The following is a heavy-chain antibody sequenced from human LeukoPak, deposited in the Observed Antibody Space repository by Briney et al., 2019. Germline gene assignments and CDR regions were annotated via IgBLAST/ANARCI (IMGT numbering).Heavy chain of an antibody. D-gene: IGHD2-2*01. CDR3: AKEYCTTTNCLGD. J-gene: IGHJ4*02. CDR2: ISHDGSEK. Sequence: PGGSLRLSCAASGFTFSTYVLHWVRQAPGKGLEWVAVISHDGSEKYYADSVKGRFTISRDNSKNTLYLQMNSLRAEDTAVYYCAKEYCTTTNCLGDWGLGTLVTASS. V-gene: IGHV3-30*18. CDR1: GFTFSTYV.